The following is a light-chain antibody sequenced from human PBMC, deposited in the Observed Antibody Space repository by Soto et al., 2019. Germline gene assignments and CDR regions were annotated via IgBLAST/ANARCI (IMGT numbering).Light chain of an antibody. J-gene: IGLJ1*01. Sequence: QSVLTQPRSVSGSPGQSVTISCTGTSSDVGGYNYVSWYQQHPGKAPKLMIYDVSERPSGVPDRFSGSKSGNTASLTISGLQAEDEADYYCSSYTSSSTRVFGTGTKVTVL. CDR2: DVS. CDR1: SSDVGGYNY. CDR3: SSYTSSSTRV. V-gene: IGLV2-11*01.